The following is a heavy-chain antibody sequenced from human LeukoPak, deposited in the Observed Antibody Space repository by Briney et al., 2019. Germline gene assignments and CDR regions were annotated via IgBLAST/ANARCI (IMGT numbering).Heavy chain of an antibody. J-gene: IGHJ4*02. V-gene: IGHV3-21*01. Sequence: PGGSLRLSCAASGFTFSSYSMNWVRQAPGKGVEWVSSISSSSSYIYYADSVKGRFTISRDNAKNSLYLQMNSLRAEDTAVYYCARDEDDRSGYFRGSDYWGQGTLVTVSS. CDR2: ISSSSSYI. CDR3: ARDEDDRSGYFRGSDY. D-gene: IGHD3-22*01. CDR1: GFTFSSYS.